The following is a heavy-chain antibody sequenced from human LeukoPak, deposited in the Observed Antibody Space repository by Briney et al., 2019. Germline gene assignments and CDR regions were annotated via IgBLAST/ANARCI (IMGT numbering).Heavy chain of an antibody. Sequence: GGSLRPSCAASGFTFSSYGMHWVRQAPGKGLEWVAFIRYDGSNKYYADSVKGRFTISRDNSKNTLYLQMNSLRAEDTAVYYCAKDGFGELYEGYFDYWGQGTLVTVSS. V-gene: IGHV3-30*02. J-gene: IGHJ4*02. D-gene: IGHD3-10*01. CDR2: IRYDGSNK. CDR1: GFTFSSYG. CDR3: AKDGFGELYEGYFDY.